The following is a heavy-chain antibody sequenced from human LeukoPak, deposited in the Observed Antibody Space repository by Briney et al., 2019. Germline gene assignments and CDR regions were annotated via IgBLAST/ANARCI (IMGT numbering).Heavy chain of an antibody. D-gene: IGHD1-26*01. CDR1: GFTFSSYE. CDR3: ARSEGTYSGSYSMSY. V-gene: IGHV3-48*03. CDR2: ISSSGSTI. J-gene: IGHJ4*02. Sequence: GGSLRLSCAASGFTFSSYEMNWVRQAPGKGLKWVSYISSSGSTIYYADSVKGRFTISRDNAKNSLYLQMNSLRAEDTAVYYCARSEGTYSGSYSMSYWGQGTLVTVSS.